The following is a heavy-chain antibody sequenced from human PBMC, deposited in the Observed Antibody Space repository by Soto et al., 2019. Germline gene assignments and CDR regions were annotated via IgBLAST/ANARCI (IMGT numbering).Heavy chain of an antibody. CDR1: GGSISSGDYY. Sequence: SETLSLTCTVSGGSISSGDYYWSWIRQPPGKGLEWIGYIYYSGSTYYNPSLKSRVTISVDTSKNQFSLKLSSVTAADTAVYYGARDSGYDIHFDYWGQGTLVTVSS. V-gene: IGHV4-30-4*01. D-gene: IGHD5-12*01. J-gene: IGHJ4*02. CDR3: ARDSGYDIHFDY. CDR2: IYYSGST.